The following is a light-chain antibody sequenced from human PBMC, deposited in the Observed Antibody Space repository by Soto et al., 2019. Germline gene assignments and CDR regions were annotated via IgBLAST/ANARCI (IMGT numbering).Light chain of an antibody. J-gene: IGKJ4*01. CDR3: QQRSNWPPEAT. CDR1: QSVSSY. Sequence: EIVLTQSPATLSLFPGERATLSCRASQSVSSYLAWYQQKPGQAPRLLIYDASSRATGIPARFSGSGSGTDFTRTISSLEPEDFAVYYCQQRSNWPPEATFGGGTKVDIK. CDR2: DAS. V-gene: IGKV3-11*01.